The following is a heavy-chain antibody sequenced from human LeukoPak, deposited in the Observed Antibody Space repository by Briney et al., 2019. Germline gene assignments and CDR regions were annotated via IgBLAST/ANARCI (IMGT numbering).Heavy chain of an antibody. D-gene: IGHD4-17*01. CDR3: ARHFSGDDI. J-gene: IGHJ3*02. CDR1: GLTVSRFA. V-gene: IGHV3-66*04. Sequence: GGSLRLSCTASGLTVSRFAMSGVPQAPGKGLEWVSIIYSGGSTYYADSVKGRFTISRDNSKNRLYLQMNTLRAEDTAVYYCARHFSGDDIWGQGTMVTVSS. CDR2: IYSGGST.